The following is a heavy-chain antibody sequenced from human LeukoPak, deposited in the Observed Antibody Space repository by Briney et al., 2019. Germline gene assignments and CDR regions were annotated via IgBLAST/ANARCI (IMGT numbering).Heavy chain of an antibody. D-gene: IGHD5-24*01. J-gene: IGHJ4*02. CDR2: INPNSGNT. CDR3: ARGLEMATIEFDY. CDR1: GYTFTGYY. Sequence: ASVKVSCKASGYTFTGYYMHWVRQAPGQGLEWMGWINPNSGNTGYAQKFQGRVTITRNTSISTAYMELSSLRSEDTAVYYCARGLEMATIEFDYWGQGTLVTVSS. V-gene: IGHV1-8*03.